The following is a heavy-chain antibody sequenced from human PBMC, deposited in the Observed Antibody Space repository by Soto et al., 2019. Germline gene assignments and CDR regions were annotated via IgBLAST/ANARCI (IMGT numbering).Heavy chain of an antibody. J-gene: IGHJ6*02. V-gene: IGHV4-39*01. CDR3: ASSSYYYYYGMDV. Sequence: SETLSLTCTVSGGSISSSSYYWGWIRQPPGKGLEWIGSIYYSGSTYYNPSLKSRVTISVDTSKNQFSLKLSSVTAADTAVYYFASSSYYYYYGMDVWGQGTTVTVSS. CDR2: IYYSGST. CDR1: GGSISSSSYY.